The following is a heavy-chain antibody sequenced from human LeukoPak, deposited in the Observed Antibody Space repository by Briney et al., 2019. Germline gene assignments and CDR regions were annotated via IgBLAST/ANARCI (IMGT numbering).Heavy chain of an antibody. V-gene: IGHV3-21*04. D-gene: IGHD6-13*01. J-gene: IGHJ4*02. Sequence: GGSLRLSCAASGFTFSSYSMNWVRQAPGKGLEWVSSISSSSSYIYYADSVKGRFTISRDNSKNTLYLQMNSLRAEDTAVYYCAKDKFGSSWYRGFDYWGQGTLVTVSS. CDR3: AKDKFGSSWYRGFDY. CDR2: ISSSSSYI. CDR1: GFTFSSYS.